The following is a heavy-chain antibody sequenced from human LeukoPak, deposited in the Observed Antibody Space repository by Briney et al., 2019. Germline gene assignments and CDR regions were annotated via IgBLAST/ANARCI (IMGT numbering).Heavy chain of an antibody. Sequence: QSGGSLRLSCTVSGFTFGDYTMSWFRQAPGKGLEWVGFIRSKAYGGTTEYAASVKGRFTISRDDSKSIAYLQMNSLQSGDTAVYYCTRNMLGIAWFDPWGQGTLVTVSS. CDR3: TRNMLGIAWFDP. V-gene: IGHV3-49*03. CDR2: IRSKAYGGTT. J-gene: IGHJ5*02. D-gene: IGHD7-27*01. CDR1: GFTFGDYT.